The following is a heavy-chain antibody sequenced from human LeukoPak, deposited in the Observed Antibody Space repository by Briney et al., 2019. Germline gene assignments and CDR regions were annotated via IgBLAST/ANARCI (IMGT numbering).Heavy chain of an antibody. D-gene: IGHD1-1*01. V-gene: IGHV3-30*03. Sequence: PGGSLRLSCAASGFTFSSYAMHWVRQTPGKGLEWLAILSYDGSSQYYADSVRGRFTISRDNSKNTLYLHMNSLRSDDTAVYYCARDRKLDLGVNWFDPWGQGTLVTVSS. CDR3: ARDRKLDLGVNWFDP. CDR2: LSYDGSSQ. J-gene: IGHJ5*02. CDR1: GFTFSSYA.